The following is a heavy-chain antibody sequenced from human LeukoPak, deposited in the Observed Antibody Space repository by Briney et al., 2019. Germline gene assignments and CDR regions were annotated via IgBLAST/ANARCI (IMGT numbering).Heavy chain of an antibody. D-gene: IGHD2/OR15-2a*01. V-gene: IGHV3-53*01. J-gene: IGHJ5*02. CDR2: IYRDGST. Sequence: PGGSLILSCAASGIIVSSNYMSWVRQAPGKGLEWVSIIYRDGSTFYADSMKGRFTISRDNSKNTLYLQMNSLRDDDTAVYYCARDFPWFDPWGQGTLVTVSS. CDR3: ARDFPWFDP. CDR1: GIIVSSNY.